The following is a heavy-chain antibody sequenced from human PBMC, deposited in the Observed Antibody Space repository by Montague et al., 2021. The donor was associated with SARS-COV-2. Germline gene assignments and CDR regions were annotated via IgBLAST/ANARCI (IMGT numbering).Heavy chain of an antibody. CDR1: GFTFSSYS. J-gene: IGHJ4*02. CDR3: ATRGGIYY. Sequence: SLRLSCAASGFTFSSYSMNWVRQAPGKGLEWVSYISSSGSTIYYADSVKGRFTISSDNAKNSLYLQMNSLRVEDTAVYCCATRGGIYYWGQGTLVTVSS. D-gene: IGHD6-13*01. V-gene: IGHV3-48*04. CDR2: ISSSGSTI.